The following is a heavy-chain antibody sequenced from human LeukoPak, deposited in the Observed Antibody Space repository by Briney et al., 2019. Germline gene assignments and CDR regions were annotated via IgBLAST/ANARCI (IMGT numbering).Heavy chain of an antibody. Sequence: SETLSLTCTVSGGSVTSSPYYWGWIRQPPEKGLEWIGSIYYSGSTYYNPSLKSRVTISVDTSKNQFSLKLSSVTAADTAVYYCARDLTTVTTVIYYYYYMDVWGKGTTVTVSS. CDR3: ARDLTTVTTVIYYYYYMDV. CDR1: GGSVTSSPYY. J-gene: IGHJ6*03. D-gene: IGHD4-17*01. V-gene: IGHV4-39*07. CDR2: IYYSGST.